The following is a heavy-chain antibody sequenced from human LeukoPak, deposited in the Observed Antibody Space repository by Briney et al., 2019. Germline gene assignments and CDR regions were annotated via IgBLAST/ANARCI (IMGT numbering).Heavy chain of an antibody. CDR1: GFTVSSNY. Sequence: PGGSLRLSCAASGFTVSSNYMSWVRQAPGKGLEWVAVISYDGSNKYYADSVKGRFTISRDNSKNTLYLQMNSLRAEDTAVYYCARDIYYYYGMDVWGQGTTVTVSS. J-gene: IGHJ6*02. CDR2: ISYDGSNK. CDR3: ARDIYYYYGMDV. V-gene: IGHV3-30-3*01.